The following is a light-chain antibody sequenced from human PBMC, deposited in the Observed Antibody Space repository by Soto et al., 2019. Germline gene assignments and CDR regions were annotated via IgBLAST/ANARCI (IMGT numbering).Light chain of an antibody. CDR2: DVS. CDR1: SSDVGGYNY. J-gene: IGLJ1*01. CDR3: CSYAGIYTLYV. V-gene: IGLV2-11*01. Sequence: QSALTQPRSVSGSPGQSVTISCTGTSSDVGGYNYVSWYQQHPGKAPKLMIYDVSERPSGVPDRFSGSKSGNTASLTISGLQAEDEADYYCCSYAGIYTLYVFGTGTKLTV.